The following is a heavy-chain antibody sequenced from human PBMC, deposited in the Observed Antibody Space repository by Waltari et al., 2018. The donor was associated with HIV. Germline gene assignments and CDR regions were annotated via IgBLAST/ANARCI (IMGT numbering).Heavy chain of an antibody. J-gene: IGHJ3*02. CDR1: AGSISSSSYY. Sequence: QLQLQESVPGLFKPSETLSLPCPVAAGSISSSSYYSGWIRQPPGKGLEWTRSIYYSGRTYAHPSLNTRDTISVDTSKNQFVVKLSAVTAAETAVYYCARLFQETDAFDMWGQGTMVTVSS. CDR2: IYYSGRT. CDR3: ARLFQETDAFDM. V-gene: IGHV4-39*01. D-gene: IGHD2-21*01.